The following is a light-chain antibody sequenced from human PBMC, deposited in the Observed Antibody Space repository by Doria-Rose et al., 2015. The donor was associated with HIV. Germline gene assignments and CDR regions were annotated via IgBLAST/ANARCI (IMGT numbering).Light chain of an antibody. CDR1: SGDVGGYNY. V-gene: IGLV2-14*03. J-gene: IGLJ3*02. CDR3: ASYASSSTYWV. Sequence: QSALRQSAYVSGSPGQSITITCTGTSGDVGGYNYVSWYQQHPGKATKLMIFDVINRPSGVSNRFSGSKSGDTASLTISGLRAEDEADYYCASYASSSTYWVFGGGTKLTVL. CDR2: DVI.